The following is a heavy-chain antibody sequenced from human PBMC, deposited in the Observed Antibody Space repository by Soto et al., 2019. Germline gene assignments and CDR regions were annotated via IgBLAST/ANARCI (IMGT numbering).Heavy chain of an antibody. V-gene: IGHV3-7*01. J-gene: IGHJ3*02. D-gene: IGHD3-3*01. CDR3: VRDDTRRNNDFWSGHYTTDAFDI. CDR1: GFTFSRYW. Sequence: EVQLVESGGGLVQPGGSLRVSCAASGFTFSRYWMSWVRQAPGKGLEWVANIKQDGSEKYYVESVKGRFTMSRDNTKNSLYLQMNSLRAEDTAVYYCVRDDTRRNNDFWSGHYTTDAFDIWGQGRMVTVSS. CDR2: IKQDGSEK.